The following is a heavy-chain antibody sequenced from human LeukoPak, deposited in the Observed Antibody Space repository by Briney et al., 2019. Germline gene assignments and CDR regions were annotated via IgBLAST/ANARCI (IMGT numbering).Heavy chain of an antibody. CDR1: GGSISSSNW. CDR2: IYHSGST. D-gene: IGHD3-10*01. Sequence: SGTLSLTCAVSGGSISSSNWWSWVRQPPGKGLEWIGEIYHSGSTNYNPSLKSRVTISVDKSKNQFPLKLSSVTAADTAVYYCARIPVGGTMVRGVRDWGQGTLVTVSS. V-gene: IGHV4-4*02. J-gene: IGHJ4*02. CDR3: ARIPVGGTMVRGVRD.